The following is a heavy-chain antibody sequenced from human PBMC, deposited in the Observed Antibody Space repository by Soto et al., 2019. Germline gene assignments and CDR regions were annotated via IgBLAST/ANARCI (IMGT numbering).Heavy chain of an antibody. J-gene: IGHJ4*02. D-gene: IGHD5-18*01. CDR1: GGTFSSYA. V-gene: IGHV1-69*13. CDR2: IIPIFGTA. CDR3: ARGRVEDTDMVKYYFDY. Sequence: ASVKVSCKASGGTFSSYAISWVRQAPGQGLEWMGGIIPIFGTANYAQKFQGRVTITADESTSTAYMELSSLRSEDTAVYYCARGRVEDTDMVKYYFDYWGQGNLVTVSS.